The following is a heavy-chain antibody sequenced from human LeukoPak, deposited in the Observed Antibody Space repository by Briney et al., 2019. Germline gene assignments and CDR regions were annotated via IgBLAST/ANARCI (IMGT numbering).Heavy chain of an antibody. Sequence: GGSLRLSCAASGFTFSSYAMHWVRQAPGKGLEWVAVISYDGSNKYYADSVKGRFTISRDNSKNTLYLQMNSLRAEDTAVYYCARGEMATIKYFQHWGQGTLVTVSS. CDR3: ARGEMATIKYFQH. CDR2: ISYDGSNK. CDR1: GFTFSSYA. V-gene: IGHV3-30-3*01. D-gene: IGHD5-12*01. J-gene: IGHJ1*01.